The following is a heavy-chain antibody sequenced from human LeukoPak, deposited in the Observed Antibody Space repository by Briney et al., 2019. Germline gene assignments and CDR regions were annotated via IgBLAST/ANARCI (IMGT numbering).Heavy chain of an antibody. CDR1: GYTFTIYD. D-gene: IGHD3-9*01. V-gene: IGHV1-8*03. CDR3: RKTHNAKPSGARARTLRYFAFDY. Sequence: AAVSVSSTPSGYTFTIYDINWVRQAPRQGVERMGWINPNRGNTGYTQKLQGRVTNTRKTARRTAYMEQRSLREGETAVYYLRKTHNAKPSGARARTLRYFAFDYWGQGTLVTVSS. J-gene: IGHJ4*02. CDR2: INPNRGNT.